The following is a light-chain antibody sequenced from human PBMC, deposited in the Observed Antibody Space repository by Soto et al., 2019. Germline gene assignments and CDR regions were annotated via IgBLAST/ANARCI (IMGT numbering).Light chain of an antibody. V-gene: IGKV3D-15*01. CDR3: QEYNNWPLT. Sequence: EIVMTQSPATLSVPPGDRATLSCRASQSVDNDFAWYQQKPGQPPRLLIHDASTRATGIPARFSGSQSGTEFTLTITSLLSEDFAVYSCQEYNNWPLTFGGRTKVEIK. CDR2: DAS. J-gene: IGKJ4*01. CDR1: QSVDND.